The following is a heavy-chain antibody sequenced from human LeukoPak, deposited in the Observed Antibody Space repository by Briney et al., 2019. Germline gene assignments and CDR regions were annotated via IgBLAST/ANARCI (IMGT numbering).Heavy chain of an antibody. J-gene: IGHJ4*02. CDR3: GRDPKLGIRGYTYGYIDF. V-gene: IGHV7-4-1*02. CDR1: GYTFTTYA. CDR2: INTNTGNP. Sequence: ASVKVSCKTSGYTFTTYAISWVRQAPGQGLEWMGWINTNTGNPTYAQGFFTGRYVFSLDTSVNTAYLQITGLKADDTAVYYCGRDPKLGIRGYTYGYIDFWGQGTLVTVSS. D-gene: IGHD5-18*01.